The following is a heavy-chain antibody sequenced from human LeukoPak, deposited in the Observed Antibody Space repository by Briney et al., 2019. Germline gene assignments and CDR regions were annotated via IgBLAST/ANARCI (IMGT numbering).Heavy chain of an antibody. J-gene: IGHJ4*02. CDR1: GFTFGDYA. CDR3: TRDQTPYY. Sequence: GGSLRLSCTASGFTFGDYAMTWVRQAPGKGLEWVGFIASETYGGTAEYAASVKGRFIISRDDSKSIAYLQMNSLKTEDTAVYYCTRDQTPYYWGQGTLVTVSS. V-gene: IGHV3-49*04. CDR2: IASETYGGTA.